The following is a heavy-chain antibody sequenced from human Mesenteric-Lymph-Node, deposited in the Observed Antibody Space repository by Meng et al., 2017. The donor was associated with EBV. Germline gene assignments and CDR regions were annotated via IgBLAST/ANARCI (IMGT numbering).Heavy chain of an antibody. V-gene: IGHV4-4*02. CDR3: EYSGYSSGDNPSYFDY. Sequence: QVQLQESGPGLVKPSGTLSLTCPVSGASISSSNWWTWVRQPPGKGLEWIGEVYYSGSTSYSRSLKNRVTISVDKSNNQFSLELTSVTAADTAIYYCEYSGYSSGDNPSYFDYWGRGTMVTVSA. CDR1: GASISSSNW. J-gene: IGHJ4*02. D-gene: IGHD3-22*01. CDR2: VYYSGST.